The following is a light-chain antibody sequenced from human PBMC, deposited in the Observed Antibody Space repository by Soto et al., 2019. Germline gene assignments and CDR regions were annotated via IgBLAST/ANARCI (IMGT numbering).Light chain of an antibody. V-gene: IGKV3-20*01. J-gene: IGKJ4*01. CDR2: GAS. CDR3: QQYGSSPFT. Sequence: EIVLTQSPGTLSLSPGERATVSCRASQSVSSSYLAWYQQKPGQAPRLLIYGASSRATGIPDRFSGSGSGTDVTLTISRPEPEDFAVYYCQQYGSSPFTFGGGTKVEIK. CDR1: QSVSSSY.